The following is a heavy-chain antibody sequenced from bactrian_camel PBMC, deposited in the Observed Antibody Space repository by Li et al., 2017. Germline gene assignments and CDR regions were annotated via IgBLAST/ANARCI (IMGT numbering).Heavy chain of an antibody. J-gene: IGHJ6*01. CDR2: IKPLTGAT. CDR3: VRPGENGGTFGY. V-gene: IGHV3S40*01. D-gene: IGHD6*01. CDR1: GFTFSGTY. Sequence: VQLVESGGGLVQPGGSLRLSCSASGFTFSGTYLHWVRQSPGKGLEWVASIKPLTGATDYGDSVKGRFTISRDNAKNTVYLQMNSLKPEYTAVYYCVRPGENGGTFGYWGQGTQVTVS.